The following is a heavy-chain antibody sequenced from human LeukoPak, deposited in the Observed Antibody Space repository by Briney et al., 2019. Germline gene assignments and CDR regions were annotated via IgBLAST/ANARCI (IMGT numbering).Heavy chain of an antibody. CDR1: GYSFTNYW. Sequence: GESLKISCKGSGYSFTNYWITWVRQMPGEGLEWMGRIDPTDSYTNYSPSFQGHVSISVDTSISTAYLQWSSLKASDTAMYYCTAGMTTVTNFDYWGQGTLVTVSS. CDR3: TAGMTTVTNFDY. CDR2: IDPTDSYT. J-gene: IGHJ4*02. V-gene: IGHV5-10-1*01. D-gene: IGHD4-17*01.